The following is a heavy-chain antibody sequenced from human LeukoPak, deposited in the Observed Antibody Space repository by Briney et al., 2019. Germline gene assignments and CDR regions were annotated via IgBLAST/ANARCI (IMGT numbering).Heavy chain of an antibody. CDR3: AKDYNWNDGHYFDY. V-gene: IGHV3-30*18. J-gene: IGHJ4*02. Sequence: PGGSLRLSCAASGFTFSSYGMHWVRQAPGKGLEWVAVISYDGSNKYYADSVKGRFTISRDNSKNTLYLQMNSLRAEDTAVYYCAKDYNWNDGHYFDYWGQGTLVTVSP. CDR2: ISYDGSNK. CDR1: GFTFSSYG. D-gene: IGHD1-20*01.